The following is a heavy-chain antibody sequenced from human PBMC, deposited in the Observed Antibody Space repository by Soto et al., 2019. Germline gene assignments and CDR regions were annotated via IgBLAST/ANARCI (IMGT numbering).Heavy chain of an antibody. D-gene: IGHD6-19*01. V-gene: IGHV4-34*01. CDR1: GGSFSGYY. CDR2: INHSGST. CDR3: ARGRGSSSSYYYYYMDF. Sequence: SETLSLTCAVYGGSFSGYYWSWIRQPPGKGLEWIGEINHSGSTNYNPSLKSRVTISVDTSKNQFSLKLSSVTAADTAVYYCARGRGSSSSYYYYYMDFWGKGTTVTVSS. J-gene: IGHJ6*03.